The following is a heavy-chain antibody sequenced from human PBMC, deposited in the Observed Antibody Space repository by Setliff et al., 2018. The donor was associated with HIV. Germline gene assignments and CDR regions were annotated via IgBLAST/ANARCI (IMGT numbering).Heavy chain of an antibody. J-gene: IGHJ5*02. Sequence: TSETLSLTCSVSGGSISTRSPYYWGWIRQPPGKGLAWIGNIYNSGTNYYNPSLKSRVTISIDTSKNQFSLRLSSVTAADTAVYYCAREAPSEPTRYYNFWSGYPDWFDPWGQGTLVTVSS. V-gene: IGHV4-39*07. CDR1: GGSISTRSPYY. D-gene: IGHD3-3*01. CDR3: AREAPSEPTRYYNFWSGYPDWFDP. CDR2: IYNSGTN.